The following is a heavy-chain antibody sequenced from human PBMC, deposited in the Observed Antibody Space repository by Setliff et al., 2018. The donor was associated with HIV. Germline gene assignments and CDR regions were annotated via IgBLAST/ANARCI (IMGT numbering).Heavy chain of an antibody. CDR1: GYTFTSYY. Sequence: WASVKVSCKASGYTFTSYYMHWVRRAPGQGLQWMGIINPSGGSTTYAQKFQGRVTMTRDTSTTTIFMELSSLRSEDTAVYYCATRAYDSSGYLRSRVSGAAFDIWGQGTMVTVSS. V-gene: IGHV1-46*01. D-gene: IGHD3-22*01. J-gene: IGHJ3*02. CDR2: INPSGGST. CDR3: ATRAYDSSGYLRSRVSGAAFDI.